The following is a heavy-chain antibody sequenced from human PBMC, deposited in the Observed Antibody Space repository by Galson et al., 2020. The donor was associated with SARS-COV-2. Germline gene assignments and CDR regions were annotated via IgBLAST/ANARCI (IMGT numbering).Heavy chain of an antibody. Sequence: GGSLRLSCVASGFPFNNAWMSWVRQAPGKGLEWVGRIKSKTDGETTDYAEPVKGRFSISRDDSKNTLYLQMNSLKIEDTAVYFCNTDPYSGSWYYAFYSGMDVWGQGTAVTVSS. CDR3: NTDPYSGSWYYAFYSGMDV. J-gene: IGHJ6*02. CDR2: IKSKTDGETT. D-gene: IGHD6-13*01. V-gene: IGHV3-15*01. CDR1: GFPFNNAW.